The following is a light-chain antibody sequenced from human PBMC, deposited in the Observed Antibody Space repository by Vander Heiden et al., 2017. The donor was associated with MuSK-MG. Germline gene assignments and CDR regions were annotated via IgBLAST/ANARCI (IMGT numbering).Light chain of an antibody. Sequence: YELTPPPSVPVSPGQTASITCSGDELGDKYACWYQQKPGQSPVLVIYQDSKRASGIPERFSGSNSGNTATLTISGTQAMDEADYYCQAWDSSPVVFGGGTKLTVL. CDR1: ELGDKY. CDR2: QDS. V-gene: IGLV3-1*01. CDR3: QAWDSSPVV. J-gene: IGLJ2*01.